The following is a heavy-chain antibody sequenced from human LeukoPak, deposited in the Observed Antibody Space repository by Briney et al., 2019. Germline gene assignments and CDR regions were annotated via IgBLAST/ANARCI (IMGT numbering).Heavy chain of an antibody. J-gene: IGHJ4*02. CDR1: GFTFSSYW. CDR3: ARAVGNSEDFDY. D-gene: IGHD4-23*01. V-gene: IGHV3-74*01. CDR2: IKSDGRST. Sequence: GGSLRLSCAASGFTFSSYWMHWVRQAPGKGLVWVSRIKSDGRSTSYPDSVKGRFTISRDNAKNTLYLQMNSLRAEDTAVYYCARAVGNSEDFDYWGQGTLVTVSS.